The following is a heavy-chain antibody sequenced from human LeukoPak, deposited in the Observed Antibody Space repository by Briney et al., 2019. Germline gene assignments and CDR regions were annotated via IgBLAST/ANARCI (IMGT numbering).Heavy chain of an antibody. CDR2: FDPEDGET. V-gene: IGHV1-24*01. J-gene: IGHJ5*02. Sequence: GASVTVSCKVSGYTLTELSMHWVRQAPGKGLEWMGGFDPEDGETIYAQKFQGRVTMTEDTSTDTAYMELSSLRSEDTAVYYCATESLERRASWFDPWGQGTLVTVSS. CDR1: GYTLTELS. D-gene: IGHD1-1*01. CDR3: ATESLERRASWFDP.